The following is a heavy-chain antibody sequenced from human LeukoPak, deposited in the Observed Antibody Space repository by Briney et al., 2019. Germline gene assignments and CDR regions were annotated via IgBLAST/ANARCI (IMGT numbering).Heavy chain of an antibody. V-gene: IGHV3-48*01. CDR2: VSGSGSTV. CDR1: GFTFSDHI. J-gene: IGHJ4*02. CDR3: VRQFAS. Sequence: PGGSLGLSCAASGFTFSDHIRNWVRQLPGKRLEWVAYVSGSGSTVYYADSVKGRFTISRDNGKSSLYLQMNSLRVEDTALYYCVRQFASWGQGTLVTVSS.